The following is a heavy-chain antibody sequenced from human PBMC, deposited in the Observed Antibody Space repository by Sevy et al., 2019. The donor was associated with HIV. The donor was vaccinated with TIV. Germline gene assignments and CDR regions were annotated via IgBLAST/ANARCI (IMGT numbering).Heavy chain of an antibody. Sequence: GGSLRLSCAASGFTFSSYSMNWVRQAPGKGLEWISYISSTSSTIYYADSVKGRFTISRDNAKNSLYLQMNSLRAEDSCVYYCARNGGYADYGMDVWGQGTTVTVSS. CDR1: GFTFSSYS. CDR3: ARNGGYADYGMDV. J-gene: IGHJ6*02. D-gene: IGHD5-12*01. V-gene: IGHV3-48*01. CDR2: ISSTSSTI.